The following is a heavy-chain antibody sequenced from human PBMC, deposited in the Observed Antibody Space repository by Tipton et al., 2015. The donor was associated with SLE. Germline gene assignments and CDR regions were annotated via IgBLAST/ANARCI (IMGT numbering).Heavy chain of an antibody. V-gene: IGHV4-39*01. J-gene: IGHJ3*02. CDR3: ARRKGGAFDI. CDR2: IYYSGST. D-gene: IGHD1-26*01. CDR1: GGSISSSSYY. Sequence: TLSFTCTVSGGSISSSSYYWGWIRQPPGKGLEWIGSIYYSGSTYYNPSLKSRVTISVDTSKNQFSLKLSSVTAADTAVYYCARRKGGAFDIWGQGTMVTVSS.